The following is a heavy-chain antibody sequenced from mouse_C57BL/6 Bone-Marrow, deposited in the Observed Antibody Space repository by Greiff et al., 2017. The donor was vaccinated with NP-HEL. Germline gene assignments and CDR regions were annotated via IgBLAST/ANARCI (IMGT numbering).Heavy chain of an antibody. J-gene: IGHJ4*01. Sequence: EVKLVESEGGLVQPGSSMKLSCTASGFTFSDYYMAWVRQVPEKGLEWVANINYDGSSTYYLDSLKSRFIISRDNAKNILYLQMSSLKSEDTATYYCAREDGYYDAMDYWGQGTSVTVSS. CDR2: INYDGSST. V-gene: IGHV5-16*01. CDR3: AREDGYYDAMDY. CDR1: GFTFSDYY. D-gene: IGHD2-3*01.